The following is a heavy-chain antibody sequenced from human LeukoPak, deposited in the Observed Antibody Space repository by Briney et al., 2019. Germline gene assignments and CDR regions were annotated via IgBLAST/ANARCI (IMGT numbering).Heavy chain of an antibody. V-gene: IGHV1-69*13. CDR3: ARGRDYYGSGSYEYGY. CDR2: IIPIFGTA. CDR1: GGTFSSYA. D-gene: IGHD3-10*01. J-gene: IGHJ4*02. Sequence: SVKVSCKASGGTFSSYAISWVRQAPGQGLEWMGGIIPIFGTANYAQKFQGRVTITADESTSTAYMELSSLRSEDTAVYYCARGRDYYGSGSYEYGYWGQGTLVTVSS.